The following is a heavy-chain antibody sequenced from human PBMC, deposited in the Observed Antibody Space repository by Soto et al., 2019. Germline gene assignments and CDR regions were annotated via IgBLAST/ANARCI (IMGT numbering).Heavy chain of an antibody. D-gene: IGHD5-12*01. CDR2: TYFRSKWYN. Sequence: SQTLSLTCAISVDIVSSNTASWNCIWQSPSRGLEWLGRTYFRSKWYNDYAVSVKSRIIINPDTSNNQFSLQLNSVTPEDTAVYFCAKGDNLGPKTGYAFDPWGQGIMVPVSS. J-gene: IGHJ5*02. CDR1: VDIVSSNTAS. CDR3: AKGDNLGPKTGYAFDP. V-gene: IGHV6-1*01.